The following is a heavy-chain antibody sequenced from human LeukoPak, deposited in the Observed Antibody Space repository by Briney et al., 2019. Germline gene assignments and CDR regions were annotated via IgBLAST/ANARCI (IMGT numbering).Heavy chain of an antibody. J-gene: IGHJ3*02. CDR3: ARDFHYDYVWGSYRYRDPDAFDI. CDR1: GGSISSGDYY. D-gene: IGHD3-16*02. CDR2: IYYIGST. V-gene: IGHV4-30-4*08. Sequence: ASQTLSLTCTVSGGSISSGDYYWSWIRQPPGKGLEWIGYIYYIGSTYYNPSLKSRVTISVDTSKNQFSLKLSSVTAADTAVYYCARDFHYDYVWGSYRYRDPDAFDIWGQGTMVTVSS.